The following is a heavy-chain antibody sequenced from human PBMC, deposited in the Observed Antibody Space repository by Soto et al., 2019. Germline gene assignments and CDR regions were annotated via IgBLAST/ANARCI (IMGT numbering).Heavy chain of an antibody. CDR3: ARAVYCTDGFCFPNWLDP. CDR2: IYQTGTT. J-gene: IGHJ5*02. CDR1: GDSINDDGHS. D-gene: IGHD2-8*01. V-gene: IGHV4-30-2*01. Sequence: SETLSLTCTVSGDSINDDGHSWSWIRQPPGEALEWIGYIYQTGTTQYNPSLSSRVSFSADRSKNQFSLHLTSVTDADTAVYYCARAVYCTDGFCFPNWLDPWGQGILVTVSS.